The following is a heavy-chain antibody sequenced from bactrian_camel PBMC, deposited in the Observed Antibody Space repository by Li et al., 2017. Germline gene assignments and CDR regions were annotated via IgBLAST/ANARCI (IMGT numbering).Heavy chain of an antibody. J-gene: IGHJ4*01. CDR3: VADRAGETCPSEYNY. V-gene: IGHV3S53*01. CDR1: GQIASSRF. CDR2: MHIGGSHT. Sequence: VQLVESGGGLVQPGGSLRLSCAASGQIASSRFMGWFRQAPGEEREPVAGMHIGGSHTNYADSVKGRFTIFQGSTENTVFLQMNSLKPEDTAMYFCVADRAGETCPSEYNYRGQGTQVTVS. D-gene: IGHD4*01.